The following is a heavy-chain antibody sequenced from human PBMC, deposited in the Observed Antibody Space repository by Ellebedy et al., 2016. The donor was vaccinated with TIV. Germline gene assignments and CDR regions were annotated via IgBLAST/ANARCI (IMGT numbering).Heavy chain of an antibody. CDR1: GHSFTSYG. CDR3: ATREWQDPMDV. Sequence: ASVKVSXXASGHSFTSYGIHWVRQAPGQSLEWMGWINTGNDNTKYSQKFQGRVTITRDYMELSGLMSEDTAVYYCATREWQDPMDVWGQGTMVTVSS. D-gene: IGHD3-3*01. J-gene: IGHJ6*02. CDR2: INTGNDNT. V-gene: IGHV1-3*04.